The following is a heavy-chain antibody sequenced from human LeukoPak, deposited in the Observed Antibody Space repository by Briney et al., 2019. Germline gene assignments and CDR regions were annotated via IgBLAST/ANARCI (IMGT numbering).Heavy chain of an antibody. CDR1: GGSISSYY. V-gene: IGHV4-59*08. J-gene: IGHJ6*02. Sequence: SETLSLTCTVSGGSISSYYWSWIRQPPGKGLEWIGYIYYSGSTNYNPSLMSRVTISVDTSKNQFSLKLSSVTAADTAVYYCARLDSSSWRYYGMDVWGQGTTVTVSS. CDR2: IYYSGST. D-gene: IGHD6-13*01. CDR3: ARLDSSSWRYYGMDV.